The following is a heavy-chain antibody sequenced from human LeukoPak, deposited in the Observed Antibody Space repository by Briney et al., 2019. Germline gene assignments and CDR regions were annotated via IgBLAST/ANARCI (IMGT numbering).Heavy chain of an antibody. J-gene: IGHJ4*02. CDR3: ARGTDYGDSHLTN. CDR2: INPYSGGT. D-gene: IGHD4-17*01. V-gene: IGHV1-2*02. CDR1: GYTFTGYY. Sequence: ASVKVSCKASGYTFTGYYMHWVRHAPGQGLEWMGWINPYSGGTNYAQKFQGRVTMTRDTSINTAYMELSRLRSDYTAVYSCARGTDYGDSHLTNWGQGTLVTVSS.